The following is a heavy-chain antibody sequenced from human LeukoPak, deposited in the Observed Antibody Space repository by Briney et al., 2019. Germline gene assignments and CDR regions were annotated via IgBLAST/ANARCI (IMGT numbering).Heavy chain of an antibody. CDR2: ISWNSGSI. J-gene: IGHJ4*02. Sequence: GGSLRLSCAASGFTFDDYAMHWVRQAPGKGLEWVSGISWNSGSIGYADSVKGRFTISRDNAKNSLYLQMNSLRAEDTAVYYCASRDYDSSGYGDYWGQGTLVTASS. CDR3: ASRDYDSSGYGDY. CDR1: GFTFDDYA. D-gene: IGHD3-22*01. V-gene: IGHV3-9*01.